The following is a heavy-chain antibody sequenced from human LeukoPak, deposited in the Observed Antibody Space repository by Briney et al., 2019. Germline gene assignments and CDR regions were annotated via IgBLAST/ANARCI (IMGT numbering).Heavy chain of an antibody. D-gene: IGHD3-10*01. CDR2: INAGNGNT. V-gene: IGHV1-3*01. CDR3: ARWPSNASGPFDY. J-gene: IGHJ4*02. CDR1: GYTFTNYA. Sequence: ASVKVSCKASGYTFTNYAMHWVRQAPGQRLEWMGWINAGNGNTKYSQKFQGRVTITRDTSAGTAYMELSSLRSEDTAVYYCARWPSNASGPFDYWGQGTLVTVSS.